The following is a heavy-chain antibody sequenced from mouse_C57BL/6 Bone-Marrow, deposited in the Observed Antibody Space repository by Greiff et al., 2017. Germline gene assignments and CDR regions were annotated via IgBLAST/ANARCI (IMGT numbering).Heavy chain of an antibody. CDR1: GYTFTNYW. D-gene: IGHD2-4*01. J-gene: IGHJ4*01. CDR3: ARSYDYDDCTMDY. CDR2: MHPNGGSP. V-gene: IGHV1-64*01. Sequence: QVQLQQPGAELVKPGASVKLSCKASGYTFTNYWMHWVKQRPGQGLEWIGMMHPNGGSPDYNEKFKSEATLSVDKSSRTAYMELSSLPSEDSAVYDCARSYDYDDCTMDYWGQGTSVTVSS.